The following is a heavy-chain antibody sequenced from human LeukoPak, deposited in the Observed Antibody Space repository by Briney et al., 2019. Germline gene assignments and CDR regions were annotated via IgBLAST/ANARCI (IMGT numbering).Heavy chain of an antibody. J-gene: IGHJ6*03. V-gene: IGHV4-4*07. CDR3: ARASYCSGGSCSYYYYYYMDV. Sequence: PSETLSLTCTVSGGSISNYYWSWIRQPAGKGLEWIGRIYTSGSTNYNPSLKSRVTISVDKSKNQFSLKLSSVTAADTAVYYCARASYCSGGSCSYYYYYYMDVWGKGTTVTVSS. CDR1: GGSISNYY. D-gene: IGHD2-15*01. CDR2: IYTSGST.